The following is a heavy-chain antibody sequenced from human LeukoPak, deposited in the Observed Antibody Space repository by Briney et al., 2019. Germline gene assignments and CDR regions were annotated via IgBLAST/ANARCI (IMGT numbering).Heavy chain of an antibody. Sequence: ASVKVSCKASGYTFTSYVMNWVRQAPGQGPEWMGWINTNTGNPTYAQGFTGRFVFSLDTSVSTAYLQISSLKAEDTAVYYCASGEGSSRAFYYYMDVWGKGTTVTVSS. CDR2: INTNTGNP. D-gene: IGHD6-13*01. CDR1: GYTFTSYV. J-gene: IGHJ6*03. V-gene: IGHV7-4-1*02. CDR3: ASGEGSSRAFYYYMDV.